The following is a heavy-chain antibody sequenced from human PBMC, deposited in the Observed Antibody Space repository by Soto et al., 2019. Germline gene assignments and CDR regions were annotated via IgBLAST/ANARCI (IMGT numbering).Heavy chain of an antibody. J-gene: IGHJ4*02. CDR3: ARARDFDYYDSWIGFDY. Sequence: SETLSLTCTVSGGSISSYYWSWIRQPPGKGLEWIGYIYYSGSTNYNPSLKSRVTISVDTSKNQFSLKLSSVTAADTAVYYYARARDFDYYDSWIGFDYWGQGTLVTVSS. CDR1: GGSISSYY. V-gene: IGHV4-59*01. CDR2: IYYSGST. D-gene: IGHD3-22*01.